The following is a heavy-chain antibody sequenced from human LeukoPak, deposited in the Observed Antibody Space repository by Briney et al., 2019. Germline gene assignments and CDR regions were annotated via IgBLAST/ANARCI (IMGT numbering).Heavy chain of an antibody. CDR1: RYTFTSYD. J-gene: IGHJ4*02. Sequence: ASAKVSCKPSRYTFTSYDINSVPHATGQGLEWMGWMNPNSGKAGYAQKLQGRVTMTMNTPISTAYRELSSLRSEDTAVYYCARATERVLLWFRKKYYFDYWGQGTLVTVSS. CDR2: MNPNSGKA. D-gene: IGHD3-10*01. CDR3: ARATERVLLWFRKKYYFDY. V-gene: IGHV1-8*01.